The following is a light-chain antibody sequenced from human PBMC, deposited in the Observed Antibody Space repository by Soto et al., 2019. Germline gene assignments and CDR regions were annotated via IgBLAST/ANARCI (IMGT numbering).Light chain of an antibody. CDR2: GTN. CDR3: LLHYGSGVV. V-gene: IGLV7-43*01. Sequence: QTVVTQEPSLTVSPGGTVTLTCASSAGAVTSDTSANWFQQKPGQAPRALIYGTNIQHSWTPARFSGSLLGDKAALTLSGVQPEDEADYYCLLHYGSGVVFGGGTKLTVL. CDR1: AGAVTSDTS. J-gene: IGLJ3*02.